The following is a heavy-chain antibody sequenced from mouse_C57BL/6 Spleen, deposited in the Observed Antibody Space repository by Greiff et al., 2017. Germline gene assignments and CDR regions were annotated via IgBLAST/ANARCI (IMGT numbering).Heavy chain of an antibody. D-gene: IGHD2-5*01. V-gene: IGHV10-1*01. CDR2: IRSKSNNYAT. CDR3: VRHSRNYVYFDV. CDR1: GFSFNTYA. Sequence: EVQLVESGGGLVQPKGSLKLSCAASGFSFNTYAMNWVRQAPGKGLEWVARIRSKSNNYATYYADSVKDRFTISRDDSESMLYLQMNNLKTEDTAMYYCVRHSRNYVYFDVWGTGTTVTVSS. J-gene: IGHJ1*03.